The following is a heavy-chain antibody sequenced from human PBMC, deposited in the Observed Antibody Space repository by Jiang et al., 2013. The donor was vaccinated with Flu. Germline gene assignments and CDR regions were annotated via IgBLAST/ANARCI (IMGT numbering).Heavy chain of an antibody. Sequence: QLVESGGGVVQPGKSLRLSCAASGFTFNYYAMHWVRQAPGKGLEWVTLVSHDGTHKYYADSVKGRFTFSRDNSESTLYLQMNSLRPEDTAVYYCARGERTRDYRIAPAGIVADDTDFDYWGQGTQVTVSS. D-gene: IGHD6-13*01. CDR1: GFTFNYYA. CDR2: VSHDGTHK. V-gene: IGHV3-30*16. CDR3: ARGERTRDYRIAPAGIVADDTDFDY. J-gene: IGHJ4*02.